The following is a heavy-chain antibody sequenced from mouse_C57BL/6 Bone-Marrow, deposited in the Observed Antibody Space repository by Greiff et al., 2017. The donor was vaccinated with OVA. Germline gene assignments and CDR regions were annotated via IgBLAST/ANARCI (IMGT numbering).Heavy chain of an antibody. J-gene: IGHJ1*03. CDR1: GYTFTSYW. V-gene: IGHV1-64*01. D-gene: IGHD1-1*01. CDR2: IHPNSGST. Sequence: QVQLQQPGAELVKPGASVKLSCKASGYTFTSYWMHWVKQRPGQGLEWIGMIHPNSGSTNYNEKFKSKATLTVDKSSSTAYMQLSSLTSEDSAVYYCASLGLLPTWYFDVWGTGTTVTVSS. CDR3: ASLGLLPTWYFDV.